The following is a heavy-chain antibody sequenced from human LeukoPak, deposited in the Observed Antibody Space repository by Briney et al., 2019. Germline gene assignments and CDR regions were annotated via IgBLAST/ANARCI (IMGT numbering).Heavy chain of an antibody. CDR3: ARGTYDILTAYRSSPSHNFDN. CDR2: IIPILGIT. J-gene: IGHJ4*02. Sequence: SVKVSCKASGGTPSSNAISWVRQAPGQGLEWMGRIIPILGITNYAQKFQGRVTITADKSTSTAYMELSSLASEDTAVYYCARGTYDILTAYRSSPSHNFDNWGQGTLVTVSS. CDR1: GGTPSSNA. D-gene: IGHD3-9*01. V-gene: IGHV1-69*04.